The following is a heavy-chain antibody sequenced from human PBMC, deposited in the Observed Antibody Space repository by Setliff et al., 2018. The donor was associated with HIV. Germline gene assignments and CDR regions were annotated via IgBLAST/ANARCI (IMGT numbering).Heavy chain of an antibody. J-gene: IGHJ4*02. V-gene: IGHV4-39*07. CDR2: TSPGGST. CDR1: RGSISSSSYY. CDR3: ARFTKDTRLPAAADS. D-gene: IGHD2-2*01. Sequence: TLSLTCTVSRGSISSSSYYWGWIRQPPGKGLEWIASTSPGGSTYYNPSLRSRIRMSTDRSKNQFSLRLSSVSVADTAVYFCARFTKDTRLPAAADSWGQGALVTVSS.